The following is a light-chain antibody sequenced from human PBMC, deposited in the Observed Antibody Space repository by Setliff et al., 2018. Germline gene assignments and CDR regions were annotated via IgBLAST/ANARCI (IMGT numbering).Light chain of an antibody. CDR1: SSDVGDYKY. V-gene: IGLV2-14*01. J-gene: IGLJ1*01. CDR2: EVS. Sequence: QSALTQPASVSGSPGQSITFSCTGTSSDVGDYKYVSWYQQLPGKAPKLIIFEVSNRPSGIPNRFSGSKSGNTASLSISGLQAEDEADYYCSSYTSLSTRVFGTGTRSPS. CDR3: SSYTSLSTRV.